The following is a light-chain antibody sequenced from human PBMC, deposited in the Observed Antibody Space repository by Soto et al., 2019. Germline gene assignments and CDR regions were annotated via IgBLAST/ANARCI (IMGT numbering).Light chain of an antibody. V-gene: IGKV3-15*01. J-gene: IGKJ3*01. Sequence: DIVMTQSPATLSVSPGESATLSCRASRSLSGDLAWYQHKPGQPPRLLIYGASTRATDVPARFSGGGSGTDFTLTITNLQSEDLAIYYCQQYHNWPPITFGPGTKVHIK. CDR3: QQYHNWPPIT. CDR1: RSLSGD. CDR2: GAS.